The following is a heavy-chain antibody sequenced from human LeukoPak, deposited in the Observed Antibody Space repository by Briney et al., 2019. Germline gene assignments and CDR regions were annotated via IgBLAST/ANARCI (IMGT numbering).Heavy chain of an antibody. CDR1: GGTFSSYA. V-gene: IGHV1-69*13. J-gene: IGHJ3*02. CDR3: EKKRVSSGMMEGVLHM. CDR2: IIPIFGTA. D-gene: IGHD2-8*01. Sequence: ASVKVSCKASGGTFSSYAISWVRQAPGQGLEWMGGIIPIFGTANYAQKFQGRVTITADESTSTACMELSSLRSEDTAVYYCEKKRVSSGMMEGVLHMWGQGTTVSVSS.